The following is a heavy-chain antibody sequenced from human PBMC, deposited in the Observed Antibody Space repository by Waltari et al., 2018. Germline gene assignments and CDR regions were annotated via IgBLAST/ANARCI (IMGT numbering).Heavy chain of an antibody. V-gene: IGHV3-48*04. J-gene: IGHJ6*03. CDR2: ISSSSTSI. Sequence: EVQLVESGGGLVQPGGSLRLSCAASGFTFSSYSMNWVRQAPGKGLEWVSYISSSSTSINYADSVKGRFTISRDSAKNSLYLQMSSLRAEDTAVYYCARKNFYSYYMDVWGEGTTVTISS. CDR3: ARKNFYSYYMDV. CDR1: GFTFSSYS.